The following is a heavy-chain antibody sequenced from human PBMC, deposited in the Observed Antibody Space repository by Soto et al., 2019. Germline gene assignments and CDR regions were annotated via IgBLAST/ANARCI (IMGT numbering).Heavy chain of an antibody. D-gene: IGHD3-10*01. V-gene: IGHV2-5*02. CDR2: IYWDDDK. CDR1: GFSLTTTGVG. Sequence: QITLRESGPTLVKPTQTLTLTCTFSGFSLTTTGVGVGWFRQPPGRALEWLALIYWDDDKRYSPSLKNRLTITKDTYKNQVVLTMSNIDPVDTATFYCAQREFDGIREVIRWFDPWGQGILVTVSS. J-gene: IGHJ5*01. CDR3: AQREFDGIREVIRWFDP.